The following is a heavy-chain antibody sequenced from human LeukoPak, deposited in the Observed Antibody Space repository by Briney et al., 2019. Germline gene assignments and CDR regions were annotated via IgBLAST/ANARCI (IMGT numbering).Heavy chain of an antibody. CDR3: ARDYDYIWGTYRPDYFDY. J-gene: IGHJ4*02. D-gene: IGHD3-16*02. Sequence: ASVKVSCKASGYTFTSYGISWVRQAPGRGLEWMGWISAYSGNTNYVQSLQGRVTLTTDKSTSTAYMELRSLRSDDTAVYYCARDYDYIWGTYRPDYFDYWGQGTLVTVSS. V-gene: IGHV1-18*01. CDR2: ISAYSGNT. CDR1: GYTFTSYG.